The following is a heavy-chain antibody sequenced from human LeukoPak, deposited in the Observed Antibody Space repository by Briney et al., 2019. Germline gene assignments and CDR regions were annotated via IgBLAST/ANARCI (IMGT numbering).Heavy chain of an antibody. CDR1: GYILSSYY. CDR3: ARTYCGGDCNNRYFDY. D-gene: IGHD2-21*02. CDR2: INASGGRT. V-gene: IGHV1-46*01. J-gene: IGHJ4*02. Sequence: ASVKVSCKASGYILSSYYMHWVRQAPGQGLEWMGIINASGGRTDYAQKFQGRVTMTRDTSTSTVYMELNSLRSEDTALYYCARTYCGGDCNNRYFDYWGQGTLVTVSS.